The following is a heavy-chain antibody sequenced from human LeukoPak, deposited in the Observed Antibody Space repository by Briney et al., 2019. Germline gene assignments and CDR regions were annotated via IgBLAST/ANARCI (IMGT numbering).Heavy chain of an antibody. Sequence: ASVKVSCKASGYTFTGYYMHWVRQAPGQGLEWMGWINPNSGGTNYVQKFQGRVTMTRDTSISTAYMELSRLRSDDTAVYYCARLNDYDNSGYYFDYWGQGTLVTVSS. CDR3: ARLNDYDNSGYYFDY. CDR1: GYTFTGYY. J-gene: IGHJ4*02. V-gene: IGHV1-2*02. CDR2: INPNSGGT. D-gene: IGHD3-22*01.